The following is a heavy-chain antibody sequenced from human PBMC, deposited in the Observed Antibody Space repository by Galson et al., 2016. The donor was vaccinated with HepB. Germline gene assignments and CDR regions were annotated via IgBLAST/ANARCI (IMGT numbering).Heavy chain of an antibody. Sequence: SVKVSCKASGYTFTSYDLHWVRQAPGQGLEWMGIINASGGRTSYTQNFQGRVTMTRDTSTSTVYMELSSLRSEDTAVYYCSGGGGESPVYFFDYWGQGTLVTVSS. V-gene: IGHV1-46*01. CDR1: GYTFTSYD. CDR3: SGGGGESPVYFFDY. CDR2: INASGGRT. D-gene: IGHD3-16*01. J-gene: IGHJ4*02.